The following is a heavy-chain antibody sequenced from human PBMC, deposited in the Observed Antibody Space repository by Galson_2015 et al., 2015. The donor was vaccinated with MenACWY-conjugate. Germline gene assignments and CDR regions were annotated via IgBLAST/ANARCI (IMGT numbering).Heavy chain of an antibody. D-gene: IGHD1-26*01. CDR3: ARSNEVILLHSWFDY. V-gene: IGHV3-23*01. CDR1: GFTFSSYA. J-gene: IGHJ4*02. Sequence: SLRLSCAASGFTFSSYAMSWVRQAPGKGLEWVSAVSSTGATTWYADSVKGRFTISRDNSKNTVHLEMSSLRAEDTAVYYCARSNEVILLHSWFDYWGQGTLAAVSS. CDR2: VSSTGATT.